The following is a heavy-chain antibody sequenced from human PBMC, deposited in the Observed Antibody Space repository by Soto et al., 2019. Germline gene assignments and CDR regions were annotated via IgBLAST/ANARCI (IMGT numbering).Heavy chain of an antibody. CDR2: INPSGGST. CDR1: GYTFTSYY. J-gene: IGHJ3*02. V-gene: IGHV1-46*03. D-gene: IGHD2-15*01. Sequence: QVQLVQSGAEVKKPGASVKVSCKASGYTFTSYYMHWVRQAPGQGLEWMGIINPSGGSTSYAQKFQGRVTMTGDTSTSTVYMELSSLRSEDTAVYYCARDPAVGYCSGGSCYSDAFDIWGQGTMVTVSS. CDR3: ARDPAVGYCSGGSCYSDAFDI.